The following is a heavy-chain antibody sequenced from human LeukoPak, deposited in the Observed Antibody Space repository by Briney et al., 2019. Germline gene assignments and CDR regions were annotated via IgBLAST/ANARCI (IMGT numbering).Heavy chain of an antibody. CDR2: IDQSGTT. V-gene: IGHV4-34*01. CDR1: DASFSGYY. CDR3: ARIPHSYFGYGYFDS. D-gene: IGHD2-21*01. Sequence: PSETLSLTCVVYDASFSGYYWSWISQPPGTGLGWIAEIDQSGTTHYNPSLKTLVSIPVDTSKKQFSLTLTSMTAADTAVYYCARIPHSYFGYGYFDSWGQGTLVTVSS. J-gene: IGHJ4*02.